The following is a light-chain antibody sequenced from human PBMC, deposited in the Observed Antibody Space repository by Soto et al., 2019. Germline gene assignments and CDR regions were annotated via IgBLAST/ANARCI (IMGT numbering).Light chain of an antibody. CDR2: GTK. V-gene: IGLV8-61*01. CDR3: VLYVGSGIWV. CDR1: SGSVSTSHF. J-gene: IGLJ3*02. Sequence: QAVVTQEPSFSVSPGGTVTLTCGWSSGSVSTSHFPNWYQQTPGQPPRTLIYGTKTRSSGVPDRFSGSILGIRAALTITGAQADDEADYYCVLYVGSGIWVFGGGTKVTVL.